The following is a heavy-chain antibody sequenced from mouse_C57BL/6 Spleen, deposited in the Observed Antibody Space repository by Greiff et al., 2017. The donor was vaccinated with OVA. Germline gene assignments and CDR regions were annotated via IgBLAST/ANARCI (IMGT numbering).Heavy chain of an antibody. CDR1: GYTFTSYW. CDR3: ARGGY. J-gene: IGHJ3*01. V-gene: IGHV1-50*01. CDR2: IDPSDSYT. Sequence: VQLQQPGAELVKPGASVKLSCKASGYTFTSYWMQWVKQRPGQGLEWIGEIDPSDSYTNYNQKFKGKATLTVDTSSSTAYMQLSSLTSEDSAVYYCARGGYWGQGTLVTVSA.